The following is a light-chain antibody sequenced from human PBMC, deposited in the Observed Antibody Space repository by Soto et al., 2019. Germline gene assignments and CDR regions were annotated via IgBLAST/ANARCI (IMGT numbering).Light chain of an antibody. CDR1: QSVSSN. J-gene: IGKJ1*01. CDR2: GAS. Sequence: EIVMTQSPATLSVSPGERATLSCRASQSVSSNLAWYQQKPGQAPRLLIYGASTKTTGIPARFSGSGSGTEVTLALCRLHSEDVPVSDSQQYNKWRPRALTFGHGTKVETK. CDR3: QQYNKWRPRALT. V-gene: IGKV3-15*01.